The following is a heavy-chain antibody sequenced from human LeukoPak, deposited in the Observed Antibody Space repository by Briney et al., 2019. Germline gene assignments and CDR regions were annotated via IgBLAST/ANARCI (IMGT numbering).Heavy chain of an antibody. CDR3: ARGSGRVSMMESAYYYGMDV. D-gene: IGHD5/OR15-5a*01. Sequence: SVKVSCKASGGTFSSYAISWVQQAPGQGLEWMGGIIPIFGTANYAQKFQGRVTITADESTSTAYMELSSLRSEDTAVYYCARGSGRVSMMESAYYYGMDVWGQGTTVTVSS. CDR2: IIPIFGTA. J-gene: IGHJ6*02. V-gene: IGHV1-69*13. CDR1: GGTFSSYA.